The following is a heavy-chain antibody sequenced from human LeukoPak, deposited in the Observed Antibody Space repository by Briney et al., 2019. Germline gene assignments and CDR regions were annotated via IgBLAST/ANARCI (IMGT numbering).Heavy chain of an antibody. CDR1: GGSISSYY. J-gene: IGHJ5*02. Sequence: SETLSLTCTVSGGSISSYYWSWIRQPPGKGLEWIGYIYYSGSTNYNPSLKSRVTISVDTSKNQFSLKLTSVTAADTAVYYCASAYGSSWSWFDPWGQGTLVTVSS. V-gene: IGHV4-59*08. CDR2: IYYSGST. CDR3: ASAYGSSWSWFDP. D-gene: IGHD6-13*01.